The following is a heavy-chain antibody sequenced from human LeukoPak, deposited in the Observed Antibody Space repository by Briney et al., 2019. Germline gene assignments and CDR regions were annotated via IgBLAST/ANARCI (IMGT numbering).Heavy chain of an antibody. Sequence: VRQAPGQGLEWMGLINPDGGSTAYAHRFQGRVTMTRDTSTSTVYMDLSSLRSEDTAMYYCARAPRNSSTMLDYWGQGTLVTVSS. CDR3: ARAPRNSSTMLDY. V-gene: IGHV1-46*01. D-gene: IGHD6-13*01. J-gene: IGHJ4*02. CDR2: INPDGGST.